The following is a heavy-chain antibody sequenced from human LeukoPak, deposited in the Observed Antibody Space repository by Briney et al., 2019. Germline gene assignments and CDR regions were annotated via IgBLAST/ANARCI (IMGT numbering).Heavy chain of an antibody. CDR3: ATSTRYCSSTSCYRDYYYYMDV. CDR1: GFTVSSNY. J-gene: IGHJ6*03. CDR2: IYSGGST. Sequence: GGSLRLSCAASGFTVSSNYMSWVRQAPGKGLEWVSVIYSGGSTYYADSVKGRFTISRDNPKNTLYLQMNSLRAEDTAVYYCATSTRYCSSTSCYRDYYYYMDVWGKGTTVTISS. D-gene: IGHD2-2*02. V-gene: IGHV3-53*01.